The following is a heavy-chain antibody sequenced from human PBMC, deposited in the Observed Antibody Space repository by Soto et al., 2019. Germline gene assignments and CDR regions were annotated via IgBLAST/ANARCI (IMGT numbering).Heavy chain of an antibody. V-gene: IGHV1-8*01. Sequence: QVRLVQSGAEVKEPGASVKVSCRASGYTFGTYDINWVRQAAGQGLEWLGWANPSSGNTGYAQKFRGRVTMTRDTSITTAYMELSSVTSDDTAVYFCARSPACGTCYTDLDLWGQGTLVTVSS. CDR3: ARSPACGTCYTDLDL. CDR1: GYTFGTYD. CDR2: ANPSSGNT. D-gene: IGHD2-2*02. J-gene: IGHJ4*02.